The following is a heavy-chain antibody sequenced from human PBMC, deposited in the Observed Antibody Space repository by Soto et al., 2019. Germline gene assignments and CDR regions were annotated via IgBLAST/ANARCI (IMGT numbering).Heavy chain of an antibody. CDR1: GYSFTSHW. J-gene: IGHJ5*02. Sequence: GESLKISCKGFGYSFTSHWISWVRQMPGKGLEWMGTLDPSDSYTNYSPSFQGHVTISVDKSISTAYLQWSSLKASDTAIYYCARRDCSSTSCQINWFDPWGQGTQVTVSS. V-gene: IGHV5-10-1*01. CDR2: LDPSDSYT. D-gene: IGHD2-2*01. CDR3: ARRDCSSTSCQINWFDP.